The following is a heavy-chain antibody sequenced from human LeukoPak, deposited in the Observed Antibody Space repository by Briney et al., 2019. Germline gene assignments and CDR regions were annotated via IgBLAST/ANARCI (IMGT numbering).Heavy chain of an antibody. CDR3: AKGRAYSGSSLPWDY. J-gene: IGHJ4*02. CDR2: IRYDGSNK. CDR1: GFTFDDYA. Sequence: GRSLRLSCAASGFTFDDYAMHWVRQAPGKGLEWVAFIRYDGSNKYYADSVKGRFTISRDNSKNTLYLQMNSLRAEDTAVYYCAKGRAYSGSSLPWDYWGQGTLVTVSS. D-gene: IGHD1-26*01. V-gene: IGHV3-30*02.